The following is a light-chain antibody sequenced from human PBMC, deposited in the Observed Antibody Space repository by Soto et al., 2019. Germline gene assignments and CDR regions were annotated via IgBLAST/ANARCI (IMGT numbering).Light chain of an antibody. CDR1: QSVSSY. V-gene: IGKV3-11*01. J-gene: IGKJ4*01. Sequence: EVVLTQSPDTLSLSPGGSATLSCRASQSVSSYLAWYQQRPGQALRLLIYDVSKRATGIPARFSGSGSRTDFSLTSNSIEPEDFAIYFCHQPSNWPLTFGGGTKLEIK. CDR3: HQPSNWPLT. CDR2: DVS.